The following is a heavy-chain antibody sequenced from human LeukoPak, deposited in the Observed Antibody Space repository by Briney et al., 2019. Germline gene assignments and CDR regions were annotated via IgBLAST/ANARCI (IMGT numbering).Heavy chain of an antibody. CDR2: IYYSGST. D-gene: IGHD3-9*01. CDR1: GGSISSGGYY. Sequence: PSQTLSLTCTVSGGSISSGGYYWSWIRQHPGKGLEWIGYIYYSGSTYYNPPLKSRVTISVDTSKNQFSLKLSSVTAADTAVYYCASWYDTLDGRFDPWGQGTLVTVSS. V-gene: IGHV4-31*03. CDR3: ASWYDTLDGRFDP. J-gene: IGHJ5*02.